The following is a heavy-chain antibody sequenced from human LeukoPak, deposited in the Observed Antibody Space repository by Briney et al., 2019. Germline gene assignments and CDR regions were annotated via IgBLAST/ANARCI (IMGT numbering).Heavy chain of an antibody. J-gene: IGHJ4*02. CDR3: ARSTAASYGYFDC. V-gene: IGHV4-39*01. CDR1: GVSISSHSSS. D-gene: IGHD1-1*01. CDR2: IYNIGST. Sequence: SSETLSLTCTVSGVSISSHSSSWGWIRQPPGKGLEWIGTIYNIGSTYYNPSLKSRVTIFVDTSKNQFSLNLSSVTAADTAVYYCARSTAASYGYFDCWGQGTLVTVSS.